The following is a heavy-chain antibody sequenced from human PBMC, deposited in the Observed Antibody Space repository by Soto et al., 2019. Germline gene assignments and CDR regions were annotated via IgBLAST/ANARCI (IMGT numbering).Heavy chain of an antibody. J-gene: IGHJ6*02. CDR2: INPSGGST. Sequence: ASVKVSCKASGYTFTSYYMHWVRQAPGQGLEWMGIINPSGGSTSYAQKFQGRVTMTRDTSTSTVYMELSSLRSEDTAVYYCARVGLPNTFWDYYYGMDVWGQGTTVTVSS. D-gene: IGHD3-16*01. CDR3: ARVGLPNTFWDYYYGMDV. CDR1: GYTFTSYY. V-gene: IGHV1-46*01.